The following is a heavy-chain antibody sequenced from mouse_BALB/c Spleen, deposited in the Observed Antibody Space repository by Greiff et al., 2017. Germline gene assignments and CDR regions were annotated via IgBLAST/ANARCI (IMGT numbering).Heavy chain of an antibody. V-gene: IGHV1S41*01. CDR3: ARYYCGSSYGYFDV. D-gene: IGHD1-1*01. Sequence: DLVKPGASVKLSCKASGYTFTSYWINWIKQRPGQGLEWIGRIAPGSGSTYYNEMFKGKATLTVDTSSSTAYIQLSSLSSEDSAVYFCARYYCGSSYGYFDVWGAGTTVTVSS. CDR1: GYTFTSYW. CDR2: IAPGSGST. J-gene: IGHJ1*01.